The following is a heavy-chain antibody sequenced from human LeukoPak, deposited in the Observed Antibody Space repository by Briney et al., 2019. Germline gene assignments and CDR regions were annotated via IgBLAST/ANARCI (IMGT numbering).Heavy chain of an antibody. CDR2: IYTSGST. Sequence: PSETLSLTCTVSGGSISSGSYYWSWIRQPAGKGLEWIGRIYTSGSTNYNPSLKSRVTISVDTSKNQFSLKLSSVTAADTAVYYCARDQTMIEDAFDIWGQGTMVTVSS. J-gene: IGHJ3*02. CDR3: ARDQTMIEDAFDI. CDR1: GGSISSGSYY. V-gene: IGHV4-61*02. D-gene: IGHD3-22*01.